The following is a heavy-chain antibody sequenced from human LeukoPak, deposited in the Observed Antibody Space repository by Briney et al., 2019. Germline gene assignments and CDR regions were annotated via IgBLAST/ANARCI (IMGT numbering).Heavy chain of an antibody. CDR1: GGSISSGDYY. Sequence: SETLSLTCTVSGGSISSGDYYWGWISQPPGKGLEWIGYIYYSGSTYYNPSLKSRVTISVDTSKNQFSLKLSSVTAADTAVYYCARASQYSYYYGSGSYYEDYWGQGTLVTVSS. D-gene: IGHD3-10*01. J-gene: IGHJ4*02. V-gene: IGHV4-30-4*01. CDR3: ARASQYSYYYGSGSYYEDY. CDR2: IYYSGST.